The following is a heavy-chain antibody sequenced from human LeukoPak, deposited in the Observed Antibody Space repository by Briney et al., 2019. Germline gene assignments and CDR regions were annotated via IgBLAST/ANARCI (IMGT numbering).Heavy chain of an antibody. D-gene: IGHD3-10*01. Sequence: SETLSLTCAVSGGSISSTNWWSWVRQPPGKGLEWIGEIYHSGSTNYNPSLKSRVTISADKSKNQFSLKLTYVTAADTAVYYCARDRMGVGAFDYWGQGTLVTVSS. V-gene: IGHV4-4*02. J-gene: IGHJ4*02. CDR1: GGSISSTNW. CDR3: ARDRMGVGAFDY. CDR2: IYHSGST.